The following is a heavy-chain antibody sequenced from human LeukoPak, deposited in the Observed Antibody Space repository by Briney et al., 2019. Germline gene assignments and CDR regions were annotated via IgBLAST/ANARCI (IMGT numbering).Heavy chain of an antibody. Sequence: GGPLRLSCAASGFTFHDYAMHWVRQAPGKGLEWVSLISWDGGSIYYADSVKGRFTISRDNSKNSLYLQMNSLRAEDTALYNCAKDGDSGYSSGWLPYYYIDMDVWGQATTVTVSS. V-gene: IGHV3-43D*03. CDR1: GFTFHDYA. CDR2: ISWDGGSI. J-gene: IGHJ6*02. CDR3: AKDGDSGYSSGWLPYYYIDMDV. D-gene: IGHD6-19*01.